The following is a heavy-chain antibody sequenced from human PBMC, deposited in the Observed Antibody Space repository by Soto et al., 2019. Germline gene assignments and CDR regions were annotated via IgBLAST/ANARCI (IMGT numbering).Heavy chain of an antibody. J-gene: IGHJ3*01. V-gene: IGHV3-74*03. D-gene: IGHD1-26*01. Sequence: EVQLVESGGGLVQPGESLRLSCAASGFTFSYYWMHWVRQTPGKGLLWVSHIHNDGSRTTYADSVKGRFTISRDNARYTVYLQMNSLRDDDTAVYYCARGDRGAFDLWGQGTAVTVSS. CDR1: GFTFSYYW. CDR2: IHNDGSRT. CDR3: ARGDRGAFDL.